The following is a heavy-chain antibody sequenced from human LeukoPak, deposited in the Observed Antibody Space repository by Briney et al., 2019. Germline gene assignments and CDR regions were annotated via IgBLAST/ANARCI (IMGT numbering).Heavy chain of an antibody. J-gene: IGHJ4*02. CDR3: ARDLSHCSGGTCFSAHFDY. CDR1: GFTVSSNY. Sequence: PGGSLRLSCAASGFTVSSNYMSWVRQAPGKGLEWVSLIYSDGGTYYADSVKGRFTISRDNSKNTLSLQMNSLRAEDTAVYYCARDLSHCSGGTCFSAHFDYWGLGTLVTVSS. D-gene: IGHD2-15*01. CDR2: IYSDGGT. V-gene: IGHV3-66*01.